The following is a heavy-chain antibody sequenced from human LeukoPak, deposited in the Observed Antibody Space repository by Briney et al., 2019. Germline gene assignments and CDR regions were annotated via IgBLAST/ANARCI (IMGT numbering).Heavy chain of an antibody. CDR3: ARNMTTVTPGVFDI. V-gene: IGHV4-38-2*01. CDR1: GYSISSTYY. J-gene: IGHJ3*02. CDR2: IYNSGST. Sequence: SETLSLTCAVSGYSISSTYYWAWIRQPPGKGLEWIASIYNSGSTYYNLPLKSRVTISIDTSKNQFSLKVSSVTAADTAVYYCARNMTTVTPGVFDIWGQGTVVTVSS. D-gene: IGHD4-17*01.